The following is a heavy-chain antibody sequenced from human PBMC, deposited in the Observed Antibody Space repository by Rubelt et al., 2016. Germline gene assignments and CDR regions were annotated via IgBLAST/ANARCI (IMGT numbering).Heavy chain of an antibody. J-gene: IGHJ4*02. V-gene: IGHV4-39*07. Sequence: QLQLQESGPGLVKPSETLSLTCTVSGGSISSSSYYWGWIRQPPGKGLEWIGSIYYSGSTYYNPSLKSRVTISVDTAKNQFSLKLSSVTAADTAVYYCARANRDWGGSYYFDSWGRGTLVTVSS. CDR1: GGSISSSSYY. CDR3: ARANRDWGGSYYFDS. D-gene: IGHD7-27*01. CDR2: IYYSGST.